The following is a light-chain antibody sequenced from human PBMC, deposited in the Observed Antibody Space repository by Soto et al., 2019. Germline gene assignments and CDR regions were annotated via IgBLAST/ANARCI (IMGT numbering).Light chain of an antibody. CDR3: QQYASAPFS. Sequence: EIVLTQSPGTLSWSPGERATLSFMGSHTISSSYLAWYQQKPGQAPRLLIYAASTRATGIPDRFSGSASETDFTLTINRLEPEDSAVYYCQQYASAPFSLGPGTKVDI. V-gene: IGKV3-20*01. J-gene: IGKJ3*01. CDR1: HTISSSY. CDR2: AAS.